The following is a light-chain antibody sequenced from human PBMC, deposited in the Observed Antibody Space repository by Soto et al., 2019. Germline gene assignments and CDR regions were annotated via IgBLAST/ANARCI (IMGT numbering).Light chain of an antibody. CDR3: QQYNSYLK. Sequence: IQMTHSPSTLSASVGDRVTITCRASQSISSWLAWYQQKPGKAPKLLIYDASSLESGVPSRFSGSGSGTEFTLTISSLQPDDFATYYCQQYNSYLKFGQGTKVDIK. J-gene: IGKJ1*01. V-gene: IGKV1-5*01. CDR2: DAS. CDR1: QSISSW.